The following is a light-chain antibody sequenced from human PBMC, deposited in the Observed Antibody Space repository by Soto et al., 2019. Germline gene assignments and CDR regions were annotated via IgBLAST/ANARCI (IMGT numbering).Light chain of an antibody. CDR3: QQYNDWPWT. V-gene: IGKV3-15*01. Sequence: EIVMTESPVTLSVSPGERATLSCRASQSVSTKLAWYQHKPGQAPRLLIYGATTRAPDVPARFSGSGSGTDFILTISSLHSEDFAVYYCQQYNDWPWTFGQGTKVEIK. CDR1: QSVSTK. J-gene: IGKJ1*01. CDR2: GAT.